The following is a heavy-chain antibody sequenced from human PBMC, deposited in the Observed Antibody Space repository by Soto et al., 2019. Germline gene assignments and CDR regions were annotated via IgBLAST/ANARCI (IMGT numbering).Heavy chain of an antibody. Sequence: GGSLRLSCAASGFTFSSYAMHWVRQAPGKGLEWVAVISYDGSNKYYADSVKGRFTIPRDNSKNTLYLQMNSLRAEDTAVYYCARDRPMIVGYYFDYWGQGTLVTVSS. D-gene: IGHD3-22*01. J-gene: IGHJ4*02. CDR3: ARDRPMIVGYYFDY. CDR1: GFTFSSYA. V-gene: IGHV3-30-3*01. CDR2: ISYDGSNK.